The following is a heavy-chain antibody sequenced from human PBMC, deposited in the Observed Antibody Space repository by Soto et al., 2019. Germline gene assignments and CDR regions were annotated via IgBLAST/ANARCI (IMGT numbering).Heavy chain of an antibody. CDR2: IYYSGST. CDR3: ARVGSGYDLRFDP. CDR1: GGSISSSSYF. D-gene: IGHD5-12*01. J-gene: IGHJ5*02. V-gene: IGHV4-39*07. Sequence: SETLSLTCSVSGGSISSSSYFWGWIRQPPGKGLEWIGNIYYSGSTNYNPSLKSRVTISVDTSKNQFSLKLSSVTAADTAVYYCARVGSGYDLRFDPWGQGTLVTVSS.